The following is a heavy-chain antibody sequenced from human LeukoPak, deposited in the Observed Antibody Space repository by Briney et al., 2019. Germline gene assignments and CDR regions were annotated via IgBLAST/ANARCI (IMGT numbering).Heavy chain of an antibody. CDR2: INPNSGGT. CDR1: GYTFTGYY. D-gene: IGHD1-26*01. CDR3: ARVSGSYSPPDY. Sequence: GASVKVSCKASGYTFTGYYMHWVRQAPGQGLEWMGWINPNSGGTNYAQKFQGRVTMTRDTSISSAYMELSRLRSDDTAVYYCARVSGSYSPPDYWGQGTLVTVSS. J-gene: IGHJ4*02. V-gene: IGHV1-2*02.